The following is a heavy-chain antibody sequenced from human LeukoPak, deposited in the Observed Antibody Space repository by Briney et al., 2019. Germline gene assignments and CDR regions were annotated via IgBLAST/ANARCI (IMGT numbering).Heavy chain of an antibody. V-gene: IGHV3-21*01. CDR2: ISSSSKYI. CDR1: GFTFSTYS. J-gene: IGHJ4*02. Sequence: PGGSLRLSCAASGFTFSTYSMNWVRQAPGRGLEWVSSISSSSKYIYYADSVKGRFTISRDNSKTTLNLQMNSLRAEDTAVYYCAREEYSGYDYDYWGQGTLVTVSS. CDR3: AREEYSGYDYDY. D-gene: IGHD5-12*01.